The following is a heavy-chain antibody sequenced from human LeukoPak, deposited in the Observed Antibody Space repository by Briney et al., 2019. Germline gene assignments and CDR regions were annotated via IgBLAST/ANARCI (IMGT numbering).Heavy chain of an antibody. J-gene: IGHJ5*01. Sequence: PGGSLRLSCAASGFTFSSYGMHWVRQAPGEGLEWVAFIRYDGSNKYYADSVKGRFTISRDNAKNSLYLQMNSLRAEDTALYYCARGIDDGDNWFDSWGQGTLVTVSS. CDR3: ARGIDDGDNWFDS. CDR1: GFTFSSYG. CDR2: IRYDGSNK. D-gene: IGHD1-1*01. V-gene: IGHV3-30*02.